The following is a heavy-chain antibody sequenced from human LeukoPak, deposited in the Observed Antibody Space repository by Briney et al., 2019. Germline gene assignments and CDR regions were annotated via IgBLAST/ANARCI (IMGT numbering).Heavy chain of an antibody. D-gene: IGHD2-21*02. CDR3: AKDFEAYCRGDCSSYFDY. CDR2: IYSGGST. CDR1: GFTVSSNY. Sequence: GGSLRLSCAASGFTVSSNYMSWVRQAPGKGLEWVSVIYSGGSTYYADSVKGRFTISRDNSKNTLSLQMNSLRAEDTAVYYCAKDFEAYCRGDCSSYFDYWGQGNLVTVSS. V-gene: IGHV3-66*01. J-gene: IGHJ4*02.